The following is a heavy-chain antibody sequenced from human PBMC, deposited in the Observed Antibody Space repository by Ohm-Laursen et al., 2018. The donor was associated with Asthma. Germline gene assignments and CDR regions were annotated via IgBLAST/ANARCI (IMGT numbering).Heavy chain of an antibody. J-gene: IGHJ5*02. CDR1: GGSFSGYY. CDR2: INHSGST. Sequence: SETLSLTCAVYGGSFSGYYWSWIRQPPGKGLEWIGEINHSGSTNYNPSLKSRVTISVDTSKNQFSLKLSSVTAADTAVYYCARGTTYYYGSGSYYNRGWFDPWGQGTLVTVSS. CDR3: ARGTTYYYGSGSYYNRGWFDP. V-gene: IGHV4-34*01. D-gene: IGHD3-10*01.